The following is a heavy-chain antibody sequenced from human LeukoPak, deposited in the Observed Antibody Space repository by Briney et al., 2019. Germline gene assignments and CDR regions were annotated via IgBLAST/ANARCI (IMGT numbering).Heavy chain of an antibody. J-gene: IGHJ6*02. CDR3: ARAAIVVVTAIYYYYYGMDV. V-gene: IGHV4-34*01. Sequence: SETLSLTCAVYGGSFSGDYWSWIRQPPGKGLEWIGEINHSGSTNYNPSLKSRVTISVDTSKNQFSLQLSSVTAADTAVYYCARAAIVVVTAIYYYYYGMDVWGQGTTVTVSS. CDR1: GGSFSGDY. CDR2: INHSGST. D-gene: IGHD2-21*02.